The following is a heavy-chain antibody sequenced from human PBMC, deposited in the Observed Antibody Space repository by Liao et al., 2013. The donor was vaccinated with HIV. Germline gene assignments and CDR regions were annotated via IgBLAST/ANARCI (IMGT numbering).Heavy chain of an antibody. Sequence: QVQLQESGPGLVKPSQTLSLTCTVSGDSITSGSYYWTWIRQSPGKEMEWLGNIHSTGSTTFKPSLEARLAMSVDESKKEIYFHLAAVTAVDSAVYYCARNFETSGYYHAAFFQYWGQGILVHVSS. V-gene: IGHV4-61*01. J-gene: IGHJ1*01. D-gene: IGHD3-22*01. CDR2: IHSTGST. CDR1: GDSITSGSYY. CDR3: ARNFETSGYYHAAFFQY.